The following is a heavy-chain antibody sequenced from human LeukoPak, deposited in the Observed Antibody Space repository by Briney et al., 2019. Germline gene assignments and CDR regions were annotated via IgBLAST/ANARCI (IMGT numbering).Heavy chain of an antibody. CDR2: ISGTSGTI. J-gene: IGHJ4*02. D-gene: IGHD2-21*02. Sequence: GGSLRLSCAASGFTLSNYAMSWVRQAPGKGLEWVSGISGTSGTINYAAPVKGRFTISRDNSKNTLYLQMNSLRVDDMAVYYCAKRLGDPRAFDYWGQGTLVTVSS. V-gene: IGHV3-23*01. CDR3: AKRLGDPRAFDY. CDR1: GFTLSNYA.